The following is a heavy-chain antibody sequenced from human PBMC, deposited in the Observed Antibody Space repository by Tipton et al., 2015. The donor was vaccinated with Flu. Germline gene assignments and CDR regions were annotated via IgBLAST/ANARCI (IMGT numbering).Heavy chain of an antibody. CDR1: GFTFTNYA. D-gene: IGHD5-18*01. J-gene: IGHJ4*02. V-gene: IGHV3-23*01. CDR2: INGGGGSK. CDR3: AKSPVDAGLGKNFDY. Sequence: SLRLSCAASGFTFTNYAMSWVRQAPGEGLDWVSTINGGGGSKYYADSVRGRFTISRDNSKNTLYLQMIDLRPEDTAVYYCAKSPVDAGLGKNFDYWGQGTLVTVSS.